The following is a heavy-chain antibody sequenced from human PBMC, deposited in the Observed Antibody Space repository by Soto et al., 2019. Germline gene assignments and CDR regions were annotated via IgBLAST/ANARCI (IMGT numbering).Heavy chain of an antibody. J-gene: IGHJ6*02. CDR2: TYYRSKWYN. CDR1: GDSVSSNSAA. CDR3: ARVRHSSSYYYYYGMDV. V-gene: IGHV6-1*01. D-gene: IGHD6-6*01. Sequence: SQTLSLTCAISGDSVSSNSAAWNWIRQSPSRGLEWLGRTYYRSKWYNDYAVSVKSRITINPDTSKNQFSLQLNSVTPEDTAVYYCARVRHSSSYYYYYGMDVWGHGTTVTVSS.